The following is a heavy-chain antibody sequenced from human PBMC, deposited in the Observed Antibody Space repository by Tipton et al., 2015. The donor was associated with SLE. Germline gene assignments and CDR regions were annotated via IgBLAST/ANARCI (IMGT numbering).Heavy chain of an antibody. D-gene: IGHD5-24*01. Sequence: TLSLTCTVSGGSISSHYWSWIRQPPGKGLEWIGYIYYTGSTKYNPSLKSRVTISVDTSKNRFSLKLTSVTAADTAVYYCAGGGYNLDYWGQGTLVTVSS. CDR3: AGGGYNLDY. V-gene: IGHV4-59*08. CDR1: GGSISSHY. J-gene: IGHJ4*02. CDR2: IYYTGST.